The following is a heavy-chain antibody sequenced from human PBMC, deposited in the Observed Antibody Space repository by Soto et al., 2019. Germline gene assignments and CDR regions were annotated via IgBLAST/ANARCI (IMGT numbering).Heavy chain of an antibody. Sequence: PSETLSLTCTVSGGSMSSHYWTWLRQPPGKGLEWIGYISYSGSTYYNPSLKSRVTISADTSRNQFSLELSPVIAADTAVYYCARADPDASVGYWGQGTLVTVSS. V-gene: IGHV4-59*11. CDR1: GGSMSSHY. CDR3: ARADPDASVGY. D-gene: IGHD3-16*01. J-gene: IGHJ4*02. CDR2: ISYSGST.